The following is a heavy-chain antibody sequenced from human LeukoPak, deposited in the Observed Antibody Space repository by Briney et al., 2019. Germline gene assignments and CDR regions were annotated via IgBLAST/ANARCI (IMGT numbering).Heavy chain of an antibody. CDR2: IYYSGST. J-gene: IGHJ4*02. V-gene: IGHV4-31*03. CDR1: GGSISSGGYY. Sequence: PSETLSLTCTVSGGSISSGGYYWSWIRQHPGKGLEWIGYIYYSGSTYYNPSLKSRVTISVDTSKNQFSLKLSSVTAADTAVYYCASGNTVVTVIDYWGQETLVTVSS. D-gene: IGHD4-23*01. CDR3: ASGNTVVTVIDY.